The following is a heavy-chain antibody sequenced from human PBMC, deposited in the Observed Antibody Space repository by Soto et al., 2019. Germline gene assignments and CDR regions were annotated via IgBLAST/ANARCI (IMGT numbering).Heavy chain of an antibody. CDR3: ARAPEVAASTFYYYYGMDV. CDR1: GDSVSSNSAA. V-gene: IGHV6-1*01. Sequence: SQTLSLTCAISGDSVSSNSAAWNWIRQSPSRGLEWLGRTYYRSKWYNDYAVSVKSRITINPDTSKNQFSLQLNSVTPEDTAVYYCARAPEVAASTFYYYYGMDVWGQGTKVTVYS. J-gene: IGHJ6*02. D-gene: IGHD2-15*01. CDR2: TYYRSKWYN.